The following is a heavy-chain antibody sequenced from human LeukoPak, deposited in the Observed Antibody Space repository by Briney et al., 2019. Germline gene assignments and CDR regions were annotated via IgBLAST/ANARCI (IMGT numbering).Heavy chain of an antibody. D-gene: IGHD3-10*01. CDR3: ARRRSGSNYRAYDY. CDR2: IYYSGST. V-gene: IGHV4-39*01. CDR1: GGSISSSSYY. J-gene: IGHJ4*02. Sequence: SETLSLTCTVSGGSISSSSYYWGWIRQPPGKGLERIGSIYYSGSTYYNPSLKSRVTISVDTSKNQFSLKLSSVTAADTAVYYCARRRSGSNYRAYDYWGQGTLVTVSS.